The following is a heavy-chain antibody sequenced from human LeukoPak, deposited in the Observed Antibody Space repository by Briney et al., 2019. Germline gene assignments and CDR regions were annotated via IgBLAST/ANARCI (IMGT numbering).Heavy chain of an antibody. J-gene: IGHJ3*02. CDR2: IYYSGST. CDR1: GGSISSSSYY. D-gene: IGHD3-22*01. CDR3: ASPLMIVVVTGAFDI. V-gene: IGHV4-39*01. Sequence: PSETLSLTCTVSGGSISSSSYYWGWIRQPPGKGLEWIGSIYYSGSTYYNPSLKSRVTISVDTSKNQFSLKLSSVTAADTAVYYCASPLMIVVVTGAFDIWGQGTMVTVSS.